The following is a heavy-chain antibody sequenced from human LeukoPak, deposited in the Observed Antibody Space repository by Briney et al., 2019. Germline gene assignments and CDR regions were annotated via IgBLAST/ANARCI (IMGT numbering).Heavy chain of an antibody. D-gene: IGHD2-15*01. CDR3: AKSVAGGSHIHFDY. J-gene: IGHJ4*02. CDR1: GFTFSNYA. V-gene: IGHV3-23*01. CDR2: LSASGGTT. Sequence: GGSLRLSCAASGFTFSNYAMTWVRQAPGKGLEWVSALSASGGTTYYADSVKGRFTISRDNSKNTLCLQMNSLRAEDTAVYYCAKSVAGGSHIHFDYWGQGTLVTVSS.